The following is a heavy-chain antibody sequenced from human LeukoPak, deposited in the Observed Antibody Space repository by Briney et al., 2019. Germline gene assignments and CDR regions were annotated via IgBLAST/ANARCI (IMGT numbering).Heavy chain of an antibody. CDR2: IYYSGST. V-gene: IGHV4-39*01. J-gene: IGHJ4*02. Sequence: PSETLSLTCTVSGGSISSSSYYWGWIRQPPGKGLEWIGSIYYSGSTYYNPSLKSRVTISVDTSKNQFSLKLSSVTAADTAVYYCARHEDTARHNVVYWGQGTLVTVSS. CDR3: ARHEDTARHNVVY. CDR1: GGSISSSSYY. D-gene: IGHD5-18*01.